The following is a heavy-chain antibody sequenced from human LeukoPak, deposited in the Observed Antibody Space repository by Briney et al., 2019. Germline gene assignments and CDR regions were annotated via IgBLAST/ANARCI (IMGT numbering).Heavy chain of an antibody. J-gene: IGHJ4*02. D-gene: IGHD1/OR15-1a*01. Sequence: PETLSLTCTVSGVSINTYFWSWIRQPPGKGLEWIGYVYYNGITNYNPSLKGRVSISLDTSKNQFSLRLNSVTAAETAVYYCASQLGGTTFHWGQGTLVTVSS. CDR2: VYYNGIT. CDR1: GVSINTYF. CDR3: ASQLGGTTFH. V-gene: IGHV4-59*01.